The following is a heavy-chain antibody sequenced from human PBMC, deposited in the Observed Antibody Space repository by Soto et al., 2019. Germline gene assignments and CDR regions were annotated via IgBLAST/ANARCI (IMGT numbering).Heavy chain of an antibody. CDR2: IGRGGDPI. CDR1: GFIFSGYQ. Sequence: GGSLRLSCVVSGFIFSGYQFNWVRQAPGKGLEWVSYIGRGGDPIYDAHSVKGRFTISRDDDKNTLYLEMNSLRVEDTAIYYCVRAPAPMYQAMDASGQGPTVTVYS. CDR3: VRAPAPMYQAMDA. J-gene: IGHJ6*02. D-gene: IGHD2-8*01. V-gene: IGHV3-48*03.